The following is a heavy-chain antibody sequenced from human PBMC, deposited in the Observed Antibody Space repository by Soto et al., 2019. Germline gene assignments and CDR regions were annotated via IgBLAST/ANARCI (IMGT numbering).Heavy chain of an antibody. CDR2: IYYSGST. D-gene: IGHD4-17*01. CDR1: GGSISSYY. J-gene: IGHJ4*02. CDR3: ARQDGDYSDYFDY. V-gene: IGHV4-59*08. Sequence: SETLSLTCTVSGGSISSYYGSWIRQPPGKGLEWIGYIYYSGSTNYNPSLKSRVTISVDTSKNQFSLKLSSVTAADTAVYYCARQDGDYSDYFDYWGQGTLVTVSS.